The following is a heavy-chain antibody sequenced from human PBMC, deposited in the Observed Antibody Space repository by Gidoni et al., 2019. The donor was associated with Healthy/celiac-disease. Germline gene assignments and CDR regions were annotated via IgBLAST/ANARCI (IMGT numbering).Heavy chain of an antibody. D-gene: IGHD6-13*01. CDR2: INHSGST. Sequence: QVQLQQRGAGLLKPSETLSLTCAVYGGSFSGYYWSWIRQPPGKGLEWIGEINHSGSTNYNPSLKSRVTISVDTSKNQFSLKLSSVTAADTAVYYCARGRYSSSWYRNWFDPWGQGTLVTVSS. CDR1: GGSFSGYY. V-gene: IGHV4-34*01. J-gene: IGHJ5*02. CDR3: ARGRYSSSWYRNWFDP.